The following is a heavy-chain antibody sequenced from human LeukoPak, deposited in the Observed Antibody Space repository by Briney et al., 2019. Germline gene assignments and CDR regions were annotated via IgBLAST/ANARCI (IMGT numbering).Heavy chain of an antibody. J-gene: IGHJ4*02. CDR1: GFTFSSYG. V-gene: IGHV3-30*03. CDR3: ARPPYCGGDCYSYIDY. Sequence: GGSLRLSCAASGFTFSSYGMHWVRQAPGKGLEWVAVISYDGSNKYYADSVKGRFTISRDNSKNTLYLQMNSLRAEDTAVYYCARPPYCGGDCYSYIDYWGQGTLVTVSS. D-gene: IGHD2-21*02. CDR2: ISYDGSNK.